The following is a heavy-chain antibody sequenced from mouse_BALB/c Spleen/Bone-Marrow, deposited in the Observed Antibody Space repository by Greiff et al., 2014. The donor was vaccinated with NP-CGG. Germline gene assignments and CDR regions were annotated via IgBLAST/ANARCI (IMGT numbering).Heavy chain of an antibody. CDR3: AKEDNYRYDFDY. CDR1: GYTFTSYV. J-gene: IGHJ2*01. CDR2: INPYNDGT. D-gene: IGHD2-14*01. Sequence: EVKLMESGPELVKPGASVKMSCKASGYTFTSYVMHWVKQKPGQGLEWIGYINPYNDGTKYNEKFKGKATLTSDKSSSTAYMELSSLTSEDSAVYYCAKEDNYRYDFDYWGQGTTLTVSS. V-gene: IGHV1-14*01.